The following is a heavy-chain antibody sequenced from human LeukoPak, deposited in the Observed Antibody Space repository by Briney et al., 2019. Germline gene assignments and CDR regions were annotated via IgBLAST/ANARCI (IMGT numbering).Heavy chain of an antibody. J-gene: IGHJ4*02. CDR3: ARPSSRIAPVDY. D-gene: IGHD6-13*01. CDR1: GYSFTSYW. Sequence: GESLKISCKGSGYSFTSYWIGWVRQMPGKGLEWMGILYPGDSDTRYSPSFQGQITISADKSISTAYLQWSSLKASDTATYYCARPSSRIAPVDYWGQGTLVTVSS. V-gene: IGHV5-51*01. CDR2: LYPGDSDT.